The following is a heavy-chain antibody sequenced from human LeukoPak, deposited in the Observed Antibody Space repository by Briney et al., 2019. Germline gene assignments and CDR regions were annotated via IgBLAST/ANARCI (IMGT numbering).Heavy chain of an antibody. J-gene: IGHJ4*02. Sequence: ASVKVSCKASGYTFTGYYMHWVRQAPGQGLEWMGRINPNSGGTNYAQKSQGRVTMTRDTSISTAYMELSRLRSDDTAVYYCARTRRYYYDSSGYYDYDYWGQGTLVTVSS. CDR1: GYTFTGYY. CDR3: ARTRRYYYDSSGYYDYDY. D-gene: IGHD3-22*01. CDR2: INPNSGGT. V-gene: IGHV1-2*06.